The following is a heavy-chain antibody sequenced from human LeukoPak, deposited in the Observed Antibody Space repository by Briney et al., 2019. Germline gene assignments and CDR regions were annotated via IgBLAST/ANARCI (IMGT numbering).Heavy chain of an antibody. CDR2: IYHSGST. Sequence: SETLSLTCAVSGYFISSGYYWGWIRQPPGKGLEWIGSIYHSGSTYYNPSLKSRVTISVDTSKNQFSLELSSVTAADTAVYYCARRTLSAIDYWGQGTLVTVSS. CDR3: ARRTLSAIDY. J-gene: IGHJ4*02. CDR1: GYFISSGYY. D-gene: IGHD2/OR15-2a*01. V-gene: IGHV4-38-2*01.